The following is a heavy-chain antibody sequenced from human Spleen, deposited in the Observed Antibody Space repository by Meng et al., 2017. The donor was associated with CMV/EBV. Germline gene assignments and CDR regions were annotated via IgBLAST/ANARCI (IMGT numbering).Heavy chain of an antibody. J-gene: IGHJ4*02. CDR2: INSDGSST. CDR3: AKDNTITIFGVVGNFVY. Sequence: FTFSSYWMHWVRQAPGKGLVWVSRINSDGSSTSYADSMKGQFTISRDNAKNTLYLQMNTLRAEDTAVYYCAKDNTITIFGVVGNFVYWGQGTLVTVSS. CDR1: FTFSSYW. D-gene: IGHD3-3*01. V-gene: IGHV3/OR16-13*01.